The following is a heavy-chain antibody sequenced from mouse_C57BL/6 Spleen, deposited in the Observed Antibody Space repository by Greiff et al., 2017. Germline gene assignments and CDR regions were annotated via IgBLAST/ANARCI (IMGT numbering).Heavy chain of an antibody. D-gene: IGHD1-1*02. CDR1: GYAFTNYL. CDR2: VNPCSGGT. J-gene: IGHJ2*01. CDR3: ARSGYGGYFDY. Sequence: QVQLQQSGAVLVRPGTSVKVSCKASGYAFTNYLIEWVKQRPGQGLEWIGVVNPCSGGTNYNEKFKGKATLTVDKSSSTAYMQLSSLTSEDSAVYFCARSGYGGYFDYWGQGTTVTVSS. V-gene: IGHV1-54*01.